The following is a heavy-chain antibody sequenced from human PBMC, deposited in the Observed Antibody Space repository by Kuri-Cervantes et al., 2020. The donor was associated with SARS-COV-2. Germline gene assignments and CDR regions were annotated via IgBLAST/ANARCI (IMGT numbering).Heavy chain of an antibody. CDR1: GFTFDDYT. CDR2: ISWDGGST. D-gene: IGHD6-19*01. J-gene: IGHJ4*02. CDR3: ARDRWAVAGGLDY. Sequence: GGPLRLSCAASGFTFDDYTMHWVGKAPGKGLEWVSLISWDGGSTYYADSVKGRFTISRDNAKNSLYLQRTSLRAEDTAVYYCARDRWAVAGGLDYWGQGNQVTVSS. V-gene: IGHV3-43*01.